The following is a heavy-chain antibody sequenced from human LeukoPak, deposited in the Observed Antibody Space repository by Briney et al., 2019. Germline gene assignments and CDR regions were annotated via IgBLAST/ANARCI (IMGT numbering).Heavy chain of an antibody. CDR2: IDPNSGGT. V-gene: IGHV1-2*02. D-gene: IGHD6-13*01. Sequence: ASVKVSCKTSGYTFTGYYIHWVRQAPGQGLEWMGWIDPNSGGTNYAQKFQGRVTMTRDTSISTAYMELSRLTSADTAVYRCATPSSSSWYGFDPWGQGTRLTVSS. CDR3: ATPSSSSWYGFDP. CDR1: GYTFTGYY. J-gene: IGHJ5*02.